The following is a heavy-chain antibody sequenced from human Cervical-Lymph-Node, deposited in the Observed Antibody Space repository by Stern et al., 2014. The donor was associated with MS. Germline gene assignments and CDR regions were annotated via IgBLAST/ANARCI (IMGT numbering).Heavy chain of an antibody. CDR1: GYTFINYD. CDR3: VRGGLSYGYGLDA. V-gene: IGHV1-8*01. D-gene: IGHD3-16*01. CDR2: MNPNNANT. Sequence: QVQLLQPGSQARKPGASVKVSCQASGYTFINYDIFLVRQATGQGLEWMGWMNPNNANTGHAQKFQGRVTMTRNTSISTAYMELSGLRSDDTAVYYCVRGGLSYGYGLDAWGQGTAVIVSS. J-gene: IGHJ6*02.